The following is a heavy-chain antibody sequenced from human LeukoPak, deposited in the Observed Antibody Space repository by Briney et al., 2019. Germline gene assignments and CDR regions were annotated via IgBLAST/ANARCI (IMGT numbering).Heavy chain of an antibody. CDR2: IYTSGST. CDR3: ARARGYCSSTSCYLRPYDY. Sequence: SETLSLTCTVSGDSISNYYRSWIRQPAGKGLEWIGRIYTSGSTNYNPSLKSRVTISVDTSKNQFSLKLSSVTAADTAVYYCARARGYCSSTSCYLRPYDYWGQGTLVTVSS. V-gene: IGHV4-4*07. J-gene: IGHJ4*02. CDR1: GDSISNYY. D-gene: IGHD2-2*01.